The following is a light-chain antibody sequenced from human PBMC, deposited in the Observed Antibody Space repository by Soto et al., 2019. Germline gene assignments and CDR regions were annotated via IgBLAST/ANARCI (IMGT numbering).Light chain of an antibody. Sequence: EIVLTQSPGTLSLSPGERATLSCRASQSVSSVYLAWYQQKPGQAPRLLIYSASSMATGIPDRFSGSGSGTDFTLTISRLEPEDFAVYYCQQYGRSPPMYTFGQGTKLEIK. CDR2: SAS. CDR1: QSVSSVY. J-gene: IGKJ2*01. CDR3: QQYGRSPPMYT. V-gene: IGKV3-20*01.